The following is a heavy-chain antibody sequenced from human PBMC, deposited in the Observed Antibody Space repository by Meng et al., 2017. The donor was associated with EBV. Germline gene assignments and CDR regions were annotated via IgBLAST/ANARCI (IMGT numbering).Heavy chain of an antibody. CDR2: INPSDGYT. Sequence: QVQLGQSGAEVKKPGASVKVSCKASGYTFTSHWMHWVRQAPGQGLEWMGIINPSDGYTMYEQKFQGRVTVTADRPTATAYMVLRNLRSDDTAVYYCARGTPGRSYSDYWGPGTLVTVSS. V-gene: IGHV1-46*01. D-gene: IGHD3-10*01. J-gene: IGHJ4*02. CDR3: ARGTPGRSYSDY. CDR1: GYTFTSHW.